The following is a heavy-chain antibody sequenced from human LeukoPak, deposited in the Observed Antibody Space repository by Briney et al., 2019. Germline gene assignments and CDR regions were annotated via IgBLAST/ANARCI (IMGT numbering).Heavy chain of an antibody. CDR2: ISAYNGNT. D-gene: IGHD2-21*02. Sequence: GASVKVSCKSAAYTFTNYGISWVRQAPGQGLEWMGWISAYNGNTKYAQKLQGRVTMTTDTSTSTAYMELRSLRSDDTAVYYCARAVVTADSDAFDIWGQGTMVTVSS. J-gene: IGHJ3*02. V-gene: IGHV1-18*01. CDR1: AYTFTNYG. CDR3: ARAVVTADSDAFDI.